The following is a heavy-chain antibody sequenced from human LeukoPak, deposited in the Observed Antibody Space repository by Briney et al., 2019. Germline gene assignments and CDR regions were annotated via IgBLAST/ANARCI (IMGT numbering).Heavy chain of an antibody. CDR2: ISAYNGNT. CDR1: GYTFTSYG. Sequence: GASVKVSCKASGYTFTSYGISWVRQAPGQGLEWMGWISAYNGNTNYAQKLQGRVTMTTDTSTSTAYMELRSLRSDDTAVYYCARGPGYSGYDFEIYYYYYMDVWGKGTTVTVSS. J-gene: IGHJ6*03. CDR3: ARGPGYSGYDFEIYYYYYMDV. V-gene: IGHV1-18*01. D-gene: IGHD5-12*01.